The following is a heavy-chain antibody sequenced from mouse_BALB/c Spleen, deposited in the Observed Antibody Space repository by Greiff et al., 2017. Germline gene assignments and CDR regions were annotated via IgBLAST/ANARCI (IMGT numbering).Heavy chain of an antibody. Sequence: EVQRVESGGGLVKPGGSLKLSCAASGFTFSSYAMSWVRQTPEKRLEWVASISSGGSTYYPDSVKGRFTISRDNARNILYLQMSSLRSEDTAMYYCARHGYDLYYYAMDYWGQGTSVTVSS. CDR2: ISSGGST. CDR1: GFTFSSYA. D-gene: IGHD2-2*01. CDR3: ARHGYDLYYYAMDY. V-gene: IGHV5-6-5*01. J-gene: IGHJ4*01.